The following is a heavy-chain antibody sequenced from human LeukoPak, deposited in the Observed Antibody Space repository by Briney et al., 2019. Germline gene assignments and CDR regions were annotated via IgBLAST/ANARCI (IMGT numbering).Heavy chain of an antibody. Sequence: GGSLRLSCAASGFTFSDHYMDWVRQAPGKGLEWVGRTRNKANSYTTEYAASVKGRFTISRDDSKNSLYLQMNSLRAEDTAVYYCAKLRQQLAIYYYYYGMDVWGQGTTVTVSS. J-gene: IGHJ6*02. CDR3: AKLRQQLAIYYYYYGMDV. CDR2: TRNKANSYTT. CDR1: GFTFSDHY. D-gene: IGHD6-13*01. V-gene: IGHV3-72*01.